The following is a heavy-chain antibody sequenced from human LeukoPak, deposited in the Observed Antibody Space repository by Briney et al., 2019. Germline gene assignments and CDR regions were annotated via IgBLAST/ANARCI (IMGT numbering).Heavy chain of an antibody. J-gene: IGHJ6*03. V-gene: IGHV1-18*01. D-gene: IGHD3-10*01. CDR2: ISAYNGNT. CDR3: ARTPGSYLFYYYYYMDV. Sequence: ASVKVSCKASGYTFTSYGISWLRQAPGQGLEWMGWISAYNGNTNYAQKLQGRVTMTTDTSTSTAYMELRSLRSDDTAVYYCARTPGSYLFYYYYYMDVWGKGTTVTVSS. CDR1: GYTFTSYG.